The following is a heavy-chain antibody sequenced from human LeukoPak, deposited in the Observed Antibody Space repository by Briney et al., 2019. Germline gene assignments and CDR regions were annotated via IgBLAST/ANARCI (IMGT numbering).Heavy chain of an antibody. CDR2: IGSTSNYI. V-gene: IGHV3-21*01. J-gene: IGHJ4*02. Sequence: GGSLRLSCAASGFTFSSYSMNWVRQAPGKGLEWVSSIGSTSNYIYYSDSVKGRFTISRDNANNSLFLQMNSLRVEDTALYYCVRDAGSPDYWGQGTLVTVSS. CDR3: VRDAGSPDY. CDR1: GFTFSSYS. D-gene: IGHD1-26*01.